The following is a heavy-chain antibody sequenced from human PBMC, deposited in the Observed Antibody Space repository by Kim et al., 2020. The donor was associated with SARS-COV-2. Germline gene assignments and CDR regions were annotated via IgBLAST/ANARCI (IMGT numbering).Heavy chain of an antibody. CDR1: GDSISSSTYN. V-gene: IGHV4-39*01. CDR2: IKYGGNT. J-gene: IGHJ4*02. D-gene: IGHD2-8*02. CDR3: ARRLTGTNWVDY. Sequence: SETLSLTCTVAGDSISSSTYNWVWIRQPPGKGLEWIGNIKYGGNTYYNPSLKSRVTISVNSSRTRFSLILSSVTAADTAVYYCARRLTGTNWVDYWGQGTLVIVSS.